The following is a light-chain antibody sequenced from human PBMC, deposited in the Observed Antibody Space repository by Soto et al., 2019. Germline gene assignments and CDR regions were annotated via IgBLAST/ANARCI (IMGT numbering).Light chain of an antibody. CDR2: GAS. V-gene: IGKV3-15*01. CDR3: QQYNNWPIT. Sequence: EFVMTQSPATLSVSPGERATLSCRASQSVSSNLAWYQQKPGQAPRLLIYGASTRATGIPARFSGSGSGTEFTLTISSLQSEDFAVYYCQQYNNWPITFGQGTRLE. J-gene: IGKJ5*01. CDR1: QSVSSN.